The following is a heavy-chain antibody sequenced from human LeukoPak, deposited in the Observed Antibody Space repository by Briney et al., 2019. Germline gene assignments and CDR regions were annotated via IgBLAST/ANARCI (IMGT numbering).Heavy chain of an antibody. J-gene: IGHJ4*02. Sequence: GGSLRLSCEGSGFTFSNYWMSWVRQAPGKGLEWVANIQQDGIKKYYVDSVEGRFTISRENAKNSLFLQMSSLRADDTAVYYCGRELDGSVDYWGQGTLVTVSS. D-gene: IGHD3-10*01. V-gene: IGHV3-7*01. CDR2: IQQDGIKK. CDR1: GFTFSNYW. CDR3: GRELDGSVDY.